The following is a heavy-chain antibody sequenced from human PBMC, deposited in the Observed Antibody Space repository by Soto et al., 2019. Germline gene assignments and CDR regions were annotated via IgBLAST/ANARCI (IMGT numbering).Heavy chain of an antibody. CDR2: INGRSNYI. V-gene: IGHV3-21*01. J-gene: IGHJ4*02. Sequence: GGSLRLSCVASGFTFSDHYMRWVRQAPGKGLEWVSSINGRSNYIYYADSVKGRFTISRDNAKNSLYLQMNSLRDDDTAVYYCARGSSNLAYYFDFWGQGTLVTVSS. D-gene: IGHD6-13*01. CDR3: ARGSSNLAYYFDF. CDR1: GFTFSDHY.